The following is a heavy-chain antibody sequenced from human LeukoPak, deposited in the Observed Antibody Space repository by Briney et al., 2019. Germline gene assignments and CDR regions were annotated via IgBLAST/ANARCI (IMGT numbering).Heavy chain of an antibody. Sequence: PGGSLRLSCAASGFTVSSNYMSWVRQAPGKGLEWVSVIYSGGSTYYADSVKGRFTISRDNSKNTLYLQMNSLRAEDTAVYYCARGRWELLSYYFDYWGQGTLVTVS. D-gene: IGHD1-26*01. J-gene: IGHJ4*02. CDR2: IYSGGST. V-gene: IGHV3-53*01. CDR3: ARGRWELLSYYFDY. CDR1: GFTVSSNY.